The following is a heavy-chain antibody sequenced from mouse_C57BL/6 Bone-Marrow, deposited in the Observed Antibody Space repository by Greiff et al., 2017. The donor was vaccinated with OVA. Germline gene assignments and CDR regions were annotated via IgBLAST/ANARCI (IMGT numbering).Heavy chain of an antibody. V-gene: IGHV1-52*01. D-gene: IGHD4-1*01. CDR1: GYTFTSYW. J-gene: IGHJ2*01. CDR2: IDPSDSET. Sequence: QVQLQQPGAELVRPGSSVKLSCKASGYTFTSYWMHWVKQRPIQGLEWIGNIDPSDSETHYNQKFKDKATLTVDKSSSTAYMQLSSLTSEDSAVYYCARWDFRLDGSPSCDDWGQGTTLTVSS. CDR3: ARWDFRLDGSPSCDD.